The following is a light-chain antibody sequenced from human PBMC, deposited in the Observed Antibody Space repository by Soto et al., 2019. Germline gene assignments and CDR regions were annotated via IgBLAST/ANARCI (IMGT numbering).Light chain of an antibody. V-gene: IGKV1-39*01. CDR2: ATS. J-gene: IGKJ1*01. CDR3: QQSYSLSRT. CDR1: QSISAY. Sequence: DIQLTHSPSSLSASVGDRVTITXXASQSISAYLNWYGQKPGKAPKVLIYATSHLQSGVPSRFSGSGSGTEFTLTISSLQPEDFATYYCQQSYSLSRTFGQGTKVDIK.